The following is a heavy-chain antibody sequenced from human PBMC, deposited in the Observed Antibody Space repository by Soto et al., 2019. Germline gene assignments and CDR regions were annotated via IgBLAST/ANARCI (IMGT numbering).Heavy chain of an antibody. V-gene: IGHV4-31*03. Sequence: TLSLTFTLSGVSISSGAYFWSWVRQHPGKGLEWRGYIYYSGTTYYNPSLKSRLTISIDTPKNQFSLKLSSVTAADTTMDYCARARLREGDDVDFWGKGPMVT. CDR1: GVSISSGAYF. CDR2: IYYSGTT. CDR3: ARARLREGDDVDF. D-gene: IGHD4-17*01. J-gene: IGHJ3*01.